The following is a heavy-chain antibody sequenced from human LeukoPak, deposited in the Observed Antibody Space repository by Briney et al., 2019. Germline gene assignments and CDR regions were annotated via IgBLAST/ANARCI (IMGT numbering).Heavy chain of an antibody. V-gene: IGHV3-66*01. J-gene: IGHJ3*02. CDR1: GFTVSSNY. CDR2: IYSGGST. CDR3: AKDLGADAFDI. Sequence: GGSLRLSCAASGFTVSSNYMSWVRQAPGKGLEWVSVIYSGGSTYFADSVKGRFTISRDNSKNTLYLQMNSLRAEDTAVYYCAKDLGADAFDIWGQGTMVTVSS. D-gene: IGHD1-26*01.